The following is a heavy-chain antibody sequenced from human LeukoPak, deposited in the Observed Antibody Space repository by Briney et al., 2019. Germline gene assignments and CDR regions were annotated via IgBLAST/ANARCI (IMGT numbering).Heavy chain of an antibody. CDR3: ARRPNWKDGGNAFDL. V-gene: IGHV2-5*02. CDR1: GFSLTTTGVG. Sequence: SGPTLVNPTQTLTLTCTFSGFSLTTTGVGVAWVRQPPEKALEWLALIYWDDDKRYSLSLRRRLTIVKDTSKNQVVLTMTNTDAVDTATYFCARRPNWKDGGNAFDLWGQGTTVTVST. J-gene: IGHJ3*01. CDR2: IYWDDDK. D-gene: IGHD1-20*01.